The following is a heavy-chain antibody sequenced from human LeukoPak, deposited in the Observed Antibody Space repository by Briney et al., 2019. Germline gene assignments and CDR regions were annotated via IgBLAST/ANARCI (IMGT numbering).Heavy chain of an antibody. J-gene: IGHJ5*02. V-gene: IGHV4-59*01. CDR2: LYYSGNT. Sequence: SETLSLICTVSGDSISTYYWSWIRQPPGKGLEWIGYLYYSGNTNHNPSLKSRVTISVDTSKNQFSLKLSSVTAADTAVYYCARAYSGYGFDPWGQGTLVTVFS. D-gene: IGHD5-12*01. CDR1: GDSISTYY. CDR3: ARAYSGYGFDP.